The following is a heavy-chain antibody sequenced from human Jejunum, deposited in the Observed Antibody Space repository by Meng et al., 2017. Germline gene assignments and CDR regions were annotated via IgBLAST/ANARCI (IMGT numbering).Heavy chain of an antibody. J-gene: IGHJ3*02. Sequence: GESLKISCKASGYSFSIYYIGWVRQMPGKGLEWMAVIRPGDSDTTYSPSFQGLVTISADTSINTAYLQWSQKASDTAMYYCARRIGSSGCAFDMWGQGTMVTVSS. CDR3: ARRIGSSGCAFDM. D-gene: IGHD3-22*01. V-gene: IGHV5-51*01. CDR1: GYSFSIYY. CDR2: IRPGDSDT.